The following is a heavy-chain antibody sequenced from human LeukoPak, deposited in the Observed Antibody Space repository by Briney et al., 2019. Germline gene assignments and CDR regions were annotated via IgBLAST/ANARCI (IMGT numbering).Heavy chain of an antibody. V-gene: IGHV1-18*01. CDR2: ISAYNGNT. D-gene: IGHD6-13*01. Sequence: ASVKVSCKASGYTFTSYGISWVRQAPGQGLEWMGWISAYNGNTNYAQKLQGRVTMTTDTSTSTAYMELRSLRSDDTAVYYCARARYSSSWYVEVFFDYWGQGTLVTVSS. CDR3: ARARYSSSWYVEVFFDY. J-gene: IGHJ4*02. CDR1: GYTFTSYG.